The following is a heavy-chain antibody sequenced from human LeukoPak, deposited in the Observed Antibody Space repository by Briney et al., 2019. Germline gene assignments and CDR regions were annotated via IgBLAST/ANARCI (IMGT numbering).Heavy chain of an antibody. CDR1: GGSISSTSYY. V-gene: IGHV4-39*07. CDR3: ARLLRVGYCSTTTCNWFDP. CDR2: IY. Sequence: SETLSLTCTVSGGSISSTSYYWGWIRQPPGKGLEWIGSIYYSPSLKSRVTISVDTSKNQFSLKLSSVTAADTAVYYCARLLRVGYCSTTTCNWFDPWGQGTLVTVSS. J-gene: IGHJ5*02. D-gene: IGHD2-2*03.